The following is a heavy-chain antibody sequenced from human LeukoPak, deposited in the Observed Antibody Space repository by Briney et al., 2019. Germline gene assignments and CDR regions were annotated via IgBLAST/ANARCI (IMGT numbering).Heavy chain of an antibody. CDR2: ISPYNGDT. J-gene: IGHJ5*02. D-gene: IGHD6-13*01. Sequence: ASVKVSCKTSGYTFTMYYIHWVRQAPGQGLEWMGWISPYNGDTDYAQKLQGRLTMTTDTPTSTAYMELRSLRSDDTAVYYCARDLRIAAAGTVLGNWFDPWGQGTLVTVSS. CDR1: GYTFTMYY. CDR3: ARDLRIAAAGTVLGNWFDP. V-gene: IGHV1-18*01.